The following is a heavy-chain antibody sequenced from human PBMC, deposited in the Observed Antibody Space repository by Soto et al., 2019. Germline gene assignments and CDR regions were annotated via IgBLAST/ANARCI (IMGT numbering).Heavy chain of an antibody. D-gene: IGHD3-10*01. CDR2: INHSGST. CDR3: ARGHGGSGSYYNGGYNWFDP. Sequence: SETLSLTCAAYGGSFSGYYWSWIRQPPGKGLEWIGEINHSGSTNYNPSLKSRVTISVDTSKNQFSLKLSSVTAADTAVYYCARGHGGSGSYYNGGYNWFDPWGQGTLVTVSS. CDR1: GGSFSGYY. V-gene: IGHV4-34*01. J-gene: IGHJ5*02.